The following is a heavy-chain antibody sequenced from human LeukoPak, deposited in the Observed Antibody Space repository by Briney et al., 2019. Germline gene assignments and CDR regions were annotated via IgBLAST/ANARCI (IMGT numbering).Heavy chain of an antibody. D-gene: IGHD3-22*01. V-gene: IGHV3-74*01. Sequence: PGGSLRLSCVAPGFTFSGYWMHWVRQAPGKGLVWVSRVNSDGSSTSYADSVKGRFTISRDNAKNTLYLQMNSLRAEDTAVYYCARGENYDSSGYGKLDYWGQGTLVTVSS. J-gene: IGHJ4*02. CDR1: GFTFSGYW. CDR2: VNSDGSST. CDR3: ARGENYDSSGYGKLDY.